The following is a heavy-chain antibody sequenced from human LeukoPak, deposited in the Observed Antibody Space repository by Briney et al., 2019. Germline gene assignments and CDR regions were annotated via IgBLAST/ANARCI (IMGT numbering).Heavy chain of an antibody. Sequence: SVKVSCKASGGTFSSYAISWVRQAPGQGLEWMGGIIPIFGTANYARKFQGRVTITTDESTSTAYMELSSLRSEDTAVYYCARGNGRMVRGDYYYYYMDVWGKGTTVTVSS. J-gene: IGHJ6*03. CDR2: IIPIFGTA. CDR3: ARGNGRMVRGDYYYYYMDV. CDR1: GGTFSSYA. D-gene: IGHD3-10*01. V-gene: IGHV1-69*05.